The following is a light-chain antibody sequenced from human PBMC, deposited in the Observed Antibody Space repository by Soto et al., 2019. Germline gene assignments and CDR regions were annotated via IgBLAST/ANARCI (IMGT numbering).Light chain of an antibody. Sequence: DIVLTQSPDSLAVSLGERATINCKSSQSVLYSPNNKNYLAWYQQKPGQPPILVIYWASARESGVPDRFSGSGSGTDFTLTISSLQAEDVAVYYCQQYYSTPYTFGQGTKLEIK. J-gene: IGKJ2*01. CDR1: QSVLYSPNNKNY. CDR2: WAS. CDR3: QQYYSTPYT. V-gene: IGKV4-1*01.